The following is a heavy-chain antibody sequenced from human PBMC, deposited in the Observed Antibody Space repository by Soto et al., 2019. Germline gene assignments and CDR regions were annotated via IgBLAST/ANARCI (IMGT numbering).Heavy chain of an antibody. J-gene: IGHJ6*02. CDR1: SVSNAW. CDR3: TTEVGYCIXTSCYXDYYXGMDV. CDR2: IKSKTDGGTT. V-gene: IGHV3-15*07. D-gene: IGHD2-2*01. Sequence: SVSNAWMNWVRQAPGKGLEWVGRIKSKTDGGTTDYAAPVKGRFTISRDDSKNTLYLQMNSLKTEDTAVYYCTTEVGYCIXTSCYXDYYXGMDVWGQGTTVTVSS.